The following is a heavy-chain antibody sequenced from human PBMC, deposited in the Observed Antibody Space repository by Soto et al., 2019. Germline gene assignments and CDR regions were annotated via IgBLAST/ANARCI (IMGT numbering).Heavy chain of an antibody. D-gene: IGHD6-6*01. Sequence: PGGSLRLSCAASGFTFSSYGMHWVRQAPGKGLEWVAVIWYDGSNKYNADSVKGRFTISRDNSKNTLYLQMNSLRAEDTAVYYCARDGVLGEYSSPYFDYWGQGTLVTVSS. CDR3: ARDGVLGEYSSPYFDY. J-gene: IGHJ4*02. V-gene: IGHV3-33*01. CDR1: GFTFSSYG. CDR2: IWYDGSNK.